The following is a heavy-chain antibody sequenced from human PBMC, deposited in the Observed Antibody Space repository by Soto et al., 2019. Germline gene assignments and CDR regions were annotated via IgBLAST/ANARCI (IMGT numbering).Heavy chain of an antibody. Sequence: EVQLVESGGGLVQPGGSLRLSCAASGFTFSSYSMNWVRQAPGKGLEWVSYISSSSSTIYYADSVKGRFTISRDNAKNSLYLQMNSLRDEDTAVDYCARDGSAAGTYYYYGMDVWGQGTTVTVSS. D-gene: IGHD6-13*01. CDR2: ISSSSSTI. CDR3: ARDGSAAGTYYYYGMDV. J-gene: IGHJ6*02. V-gene: IGHV3-48*02. CDR1: GFTFSSYS.